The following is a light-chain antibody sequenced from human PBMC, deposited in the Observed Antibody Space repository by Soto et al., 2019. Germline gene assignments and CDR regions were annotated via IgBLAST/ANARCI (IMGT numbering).Light chain of an antibody. Sequence: DIQMTQSPSSLSASVGDSVTITCRASQSISNSLNWYQQRPGKPPNLLIYAASSLHSGVPSRFSGSGSGTDFTLTISSLQPEDLAIYYCQQSYNSWTFGQGTKVEIK. CDR3: QQSYNSWT. CDR2: AAS. V-gene: IGKV1-39*01. J-gene: IGKJ1*01. CDR1: QSISNS.